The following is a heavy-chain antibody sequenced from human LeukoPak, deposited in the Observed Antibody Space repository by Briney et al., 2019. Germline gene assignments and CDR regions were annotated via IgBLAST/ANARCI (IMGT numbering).Heavy chain of an antibody. CDR1: GYTFTSYY. J-gene: IGHJ4*02. D-gene: IGHD3-16*02. CDR2: INPSGGST. Sequence: ASVKVSCTASGYTFTSYYMHWVRQAPGQGLEWMGIINPSGGSTSYAQKFQGRVTMTRDTSTSTVYMELSSLRSEDTAVYYCARDSSSAFRGVIPFDYWGQGTLVTVSS. CDR3: ARDSSSAFRGVIPFDY. V-gene: IGHV1-46*01.